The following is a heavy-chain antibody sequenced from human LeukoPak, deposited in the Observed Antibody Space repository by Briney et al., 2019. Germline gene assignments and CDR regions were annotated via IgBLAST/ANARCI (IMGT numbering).Heavy chain of an antibody. D-gene: IGHD3-9*01. CDR3: AKDPSYYDILTGYYIIGGYFDY. CDR2: IRYDGSNK. J-gene: IGHJ4*02. V-gene: IGHV3-30*02. Sequence: GGSLRLSCAASGFTFDDYGMHWVRQAPGKGLEWVAFIRYDGSNKYYADSVKGRFTISRDNSKNTLYLQMNSLRAEDTAVYYCAKDPSYYDILTGYYIIGGYFDYWGQGTLVTVSS. CDR1: GFTFDDYG.